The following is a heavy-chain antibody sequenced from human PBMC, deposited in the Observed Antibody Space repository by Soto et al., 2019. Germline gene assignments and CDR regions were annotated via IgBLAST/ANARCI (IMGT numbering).Heavy chain of an antibody. Sequence: QMQLEESGGGVAQPGRSLRLSCAASGFSFNTYVMHWVRQAPGKGLEWVAGISHDGSSQHYAGSVKGRFTISRDNSRSTLNLEMNSLTDEDTAVYHCATEDESSGHAGTFHPWGQGTLVTVSS. D-gene: IGHD3-22*01. V-gene: IGHV3-30-3*01. CDR2: ISHDGSSQ. J-gene: IGHJ1*01. CDR1: GFSFNTYV. CDR3: ATEDESSGHAGTFHP.